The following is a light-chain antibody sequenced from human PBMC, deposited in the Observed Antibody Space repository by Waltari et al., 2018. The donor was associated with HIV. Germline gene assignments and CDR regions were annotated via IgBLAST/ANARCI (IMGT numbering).Light chain of an antibody. CDR1: RRAVGSYNL. Sequence: QSALTQPASVSGSPGQSITISCTGTRRAVGSYNLVSWYQQHPGKAPKLMIYEGSKRPSGVSNRFSGSKSGNTASLTISGLQAEDEADYYCCSYAGSSTLEVFGGGTKLTVL. V-gene: IGLV2-23*01. CDR2: EGS. J-gene: IGLJ2*01. CDR3: CSYAGSSTLEV.